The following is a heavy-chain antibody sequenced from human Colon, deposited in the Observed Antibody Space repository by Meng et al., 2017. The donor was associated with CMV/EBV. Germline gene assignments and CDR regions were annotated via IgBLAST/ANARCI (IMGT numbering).Heavy chain of an antibody. J-gene: IGHJ4*02. Sequence: LRLSCTVSGGSINSGDYYWAWIRQSPGKGLEWIGYIHHSGNTFYNPSLKSRVTISVDMPNKHFSLNLRSVTAADTAVYYCARENSTSTSGFDFWGQGTLVTVSS. V-gene: IGHV4-30-4*08. D-gene: IGHD2-2*01. CDR2: IHHSGNT. CDR1: GGSINSGDYY. CDR3: ARENSTSTSGFDF.